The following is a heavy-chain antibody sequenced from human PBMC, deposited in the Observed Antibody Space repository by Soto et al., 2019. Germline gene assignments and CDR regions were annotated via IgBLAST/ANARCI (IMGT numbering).Heavy chain of an antibody. CDR3: ATPMVRGFSGAFDI. D-gene: IGHD3-10*01. CDR1: GYTFTSYY. CDR2: INPSGGST. J-gene: IGHJ3*02. V-gene: IGHV1-46*01. Sequence: ASVKVSCKASGYTFTSYYMHWVRQAPGQGLEWMGIINPSGGSTIYAQKFQGRVTMTEDTSTDTAYMELSSLRSEDTAVYYCATPMVRGFSGAFDIWGQGTMVTVSS.